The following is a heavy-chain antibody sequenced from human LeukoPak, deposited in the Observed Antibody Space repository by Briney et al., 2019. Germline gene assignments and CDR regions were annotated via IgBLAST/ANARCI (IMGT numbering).Heavy chain of an antibody. V-gene: IGHV4-4*02. CDR1: GGSISSNNW. Sequence: PSGTLSLTCAVSGGSISSNNWWSWVRQPPGKGLEWIGEIYHSGSTNYNPSLKSRVTISVDKSKNQFSLKLSSVTAADTAVYYCARDLPDYGDYTNWFDPWGQGTLVTVSS. CDR3: ARDLPDYGDYTNWFDP. CDR2: IYHSGST. J-gene: IGHJ5*02. D-gene: IGHD4-17*01.